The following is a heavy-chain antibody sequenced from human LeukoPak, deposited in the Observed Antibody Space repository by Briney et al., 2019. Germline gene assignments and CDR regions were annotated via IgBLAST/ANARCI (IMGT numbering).Heavy chain of an antibody. CDR2: IGGSGDTT. V-gene: IGHV3-23*01. CDR1: GFTFSTSA. J-gene: IGHJ6*02. CDR3: AKGKSLPHYYYYGMDV. Sequence: PGGSLRLSRAASGFTFSTSAMNWVRQAPGKGLEWVSVIGGSGDTTYYADSVRGRFTISRDNYKNTLYLQMNSLTAEGTAIYYCAKGKSLPHYYYYGMDVWGQGTTVTASS.